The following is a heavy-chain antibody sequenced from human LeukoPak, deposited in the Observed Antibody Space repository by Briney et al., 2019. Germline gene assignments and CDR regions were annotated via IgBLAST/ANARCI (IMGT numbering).Heavy chain of an antibody. CDR2: INPNSGGT. CDR1: GYTFTGYY. J-gene: IGHJ4*02. D-gene: IGHD3-22*01. CDR3: AREGGLYDSSGYHFDY. V-gene: IGHV1-2*02. Sequence: GASVKVSCKASGYTFTGYYMHWVRQALGQGLEWMGWINPNSGGTNYAQKFQGRVTMTRDTSISTAYMELSRLRSDDTAVYYCAREGGLYDSSGYHFDYWGQGALVTVSS.